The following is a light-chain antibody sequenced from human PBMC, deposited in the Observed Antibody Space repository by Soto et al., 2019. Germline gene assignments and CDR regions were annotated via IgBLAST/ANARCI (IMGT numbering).Light chain of an antibody. V-gene: IGKV1-5*03. CDR3: QQYDTYPYT. Sequence: IQMIQSPSILPASVGDRVTITCRASESMGNWLAWYQQKPGKAPKLLIFAASDLETGVPSRFSGGGSGTEFTLTISGLQPDDFGTYYCQQYDTYPYTFGQGTKLEIK. CDR1: ESMGNW. J-gene: IGKJ2*01. CDR2: AAS.